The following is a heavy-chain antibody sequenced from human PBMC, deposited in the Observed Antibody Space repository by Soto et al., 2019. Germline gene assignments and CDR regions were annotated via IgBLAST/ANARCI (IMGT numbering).Heavy chain of an antibody. V-gene: IGHV1-18*01. CDR1: GYTFTSYG. Sequence: QVQLVQSGAEVKKPGASVKVSCKASGYTFTSYGISWVRQAPGQGLEWMGWISAYNGNTNYAQKLQGRGTMTIDTPTSTADMEVRSLRSDHTAVYYCGRDIYGDYEDYYYYYHMDVWGKGTPVTVSS. D-gene: IGHD4-17*01. CDR2: ISAYNGNT. CDR3: GRDIYGDYEDYYYYYHMDV. J-gene: IGHJ6*03.